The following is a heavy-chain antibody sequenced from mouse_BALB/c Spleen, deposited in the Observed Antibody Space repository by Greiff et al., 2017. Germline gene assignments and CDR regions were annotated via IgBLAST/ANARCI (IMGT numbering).Heavy chain of an antibody. CDR2: IWSGGST. CDR1: GFSLTSYG. Sequence: VKLMESGPGLVQPSQSLSITCTVSGFSLTSYGVHWVRHSPGKGLEWLGVIWSGGSTDYNAAFISRLSISKDNSKSQVFFKMNSLQANDTAIYYCARGNYRYDAYFDYWGQGTTLTVSS. V-gene: IGHV2-2*02. CDR3: ARGNYRYDAYFDY. D-gene: IGHD2-14*01. J-gene: IGHJ2*01.